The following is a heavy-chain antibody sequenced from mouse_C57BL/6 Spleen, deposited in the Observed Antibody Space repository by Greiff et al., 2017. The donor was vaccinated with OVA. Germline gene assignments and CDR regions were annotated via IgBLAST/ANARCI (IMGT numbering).Heavy chain of an antibody. Sequence: QVQLQQPGAELVRPGSSVKLSCKASGYTFTSYWMDWVKQRPGQGLEWIGNIYPSDSETHYNQKFKDKATLTVDKSSSTAYIQLSSLTSEDSAVYYCARGITTVVAPIFDWGQGTLVTVSA. J-gene: IGHJ3*01. CDR2: IYPSDSET. D-gene: IGHD1-1*01. CDR1: GYTFTSYW. V-gene: IGHV1-61*01. CDR3: ARGITTVVAPIFD.